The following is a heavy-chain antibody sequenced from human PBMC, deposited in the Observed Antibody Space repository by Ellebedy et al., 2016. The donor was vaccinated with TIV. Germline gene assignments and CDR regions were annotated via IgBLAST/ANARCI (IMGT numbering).Heavy chain of an antibody. CDR1: GFTFYSHA. CDR2: ISAGGDST. V-gene: IGHV3-23*01. D-gene: IGHD3-22*01. CDR3: VKLDSSGYYYGRLGY. Sequence: GESLKISCAGSGFTFYSHAMSWVRQTPGKGLEWVSVISAGGDSTEYGDSVKGRFTISRDNSKNTLYLQINSLRVEDTAVYYCVKLDSSGYYYGRLGYWGQGTLVTVSS. J-gene: IGHJ4*02.